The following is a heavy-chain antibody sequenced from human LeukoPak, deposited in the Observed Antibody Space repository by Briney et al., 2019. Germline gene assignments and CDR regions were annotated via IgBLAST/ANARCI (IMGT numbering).Heavy chain of an antibody. J-gene: IGHJ4*02. D-gene: IGHD3-22*01. CDR2: INPSGGST. CDR1: GYTFTSYY. V-gene: IGHV1-46*01. CDR3: ARDAYYDSSDQFDY. Sequence: ASVKVSCKSSGYTFTSYYIHWVRQAPGQGLEWMGIINPSGGSTSYAQTFQGRVTMTRDTSTSTVYMELSSLRSEDTAIYYYARDAYYDSSDQFDYWGEGTLVTVSS.